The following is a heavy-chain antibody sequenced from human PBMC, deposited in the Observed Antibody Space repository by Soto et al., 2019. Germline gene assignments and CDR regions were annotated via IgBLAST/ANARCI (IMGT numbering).Heavy chain of an antibody. Sequence: SQTLSLTCAISGDSVSSNSAAWNWIRQSPSRGLEWLGRTYYRSKWYNDYAVSVKSRITINPDTSKNQFSLQLNSVTPEDTAVYYCARDSGYSYGYYFDYYYYGMDVWGQGTTVTVSS. CDR2: TYYRSKWYN. V-gene: IGHV6-1*01. D-gene: IGHD5-18*01. CDR3: ARDSGYSYGYYFDYYYYGMDV. J-gene: IGHJ6*02. CDR1: GDSVSSNSAA.